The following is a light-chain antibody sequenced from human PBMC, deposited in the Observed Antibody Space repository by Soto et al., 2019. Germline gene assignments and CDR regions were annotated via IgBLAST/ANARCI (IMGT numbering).Light chain of an antibody. CDR1: TSDIGGLYF. CDR3: SSYRSSHIPFV. J-gene: IGLJ1*01. CDR2: DVS. Sequence: QSALTQPASVSWSPGQSITIPCPGTTSDIGGLYFVSWYQQPPGKPPKLIIYDVSHRPSGVSTRFSGFKSGNTASLTISGLQAEDEAKYYCSSYRSSHIPFVSGPGTKVTVL. V-gene: IGLV2-14*03.